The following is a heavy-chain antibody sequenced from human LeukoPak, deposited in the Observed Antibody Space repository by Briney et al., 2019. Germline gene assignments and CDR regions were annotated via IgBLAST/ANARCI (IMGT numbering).Heavy chain of an antibody. J-gene: IGHJ4*02. Sequence: GGSLRLSCEASEFTFSRYWMSWVRQAPGKGLEWVGRIKSKTDGGTTDYAAAVKGRFNISRDDSKNTLYLQMNSLKTEDTAVYYCSTDREVAGELSAFDYWGQGIQVTVSS. CDR2: IKSKTDGGTT. CDR1: EFTFSRYW. V-gene: IGHV3-15*01. CDR3: STDREVAGELSAFDY. D-gene: IGHD3-16*02.